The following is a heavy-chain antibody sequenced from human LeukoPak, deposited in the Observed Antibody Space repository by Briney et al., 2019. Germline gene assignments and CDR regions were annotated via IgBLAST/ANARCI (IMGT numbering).Heavy chain of an antibody. J-gene: IGHJ4*02. CDR1: GFTFSDYY. CDR3: AKLEAATRW. CDR2: IGSGGRNT. V-gene: IGHV3-23*01. Sequence: GGSLRLSCAASGFTFSDYYMTWIRQAPGKGLEWVSAIGSGGRNTYYADSVKGRFTISRDNSKNTLYLQMNSLRAEDTAVYYCAKLEAATRWGGQGTLVTVSS. D-gene: IGHD3-3*01.